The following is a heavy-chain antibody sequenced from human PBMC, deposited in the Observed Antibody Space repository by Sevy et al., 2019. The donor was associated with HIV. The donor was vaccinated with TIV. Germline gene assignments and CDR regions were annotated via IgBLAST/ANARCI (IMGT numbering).Heavy chain of an antibody. CDR3: ARGRSSWYDP. Sequence: ASVKVSCKASGYTFTSYDINWVRQATGQGLEWMGWMNPNSGNTGYVQTFQGRVTMTRNTSINTAYMELSSLRSEDTAVYYCARGRSSWYDPWGQGTLVTVSS. D-gene: IGHD2-2*01. J-gene: IGHJ5*02. CDR2: MNPNSGNT. CDR1: GYTFTSYD. V-gene: IGHV1-8*01.